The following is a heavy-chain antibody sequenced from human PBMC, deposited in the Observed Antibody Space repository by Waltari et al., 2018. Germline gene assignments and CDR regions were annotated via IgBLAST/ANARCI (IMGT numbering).Heavy chain of an antibody. D-gene: IGHD3-16*01. CDR1: GFTFSRYE. Sequence: EVQLVGSGGGLVQPGGSQRLSCVASGFTFSRYEMNWVRQAPGKGLEWVSYISDSGTTTYYADSVKGRFTISRDNAKNSLYLQMSSLGAEDTAVYFCARGSLKYGAFTHWGQGTMITVSS. CDR2: ISDSGTTT. CDR3: ARGSLKYGAFTH. J-gene: IGHJ3*01. V-gene: IGHV3-48*03.